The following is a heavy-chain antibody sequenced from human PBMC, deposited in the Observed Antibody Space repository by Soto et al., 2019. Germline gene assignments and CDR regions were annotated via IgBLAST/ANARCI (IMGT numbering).Heavy chain of an antibody. CDR2: IYYSGST. CDR3: ARRYGSGFDY. Sequence: PSETLSLTCIVSGDSISSGDYYWSWIRQPPGKGLEWIGYIYYSGSTNYNPSLKSRVTISVDTSKNQFSLKLSSVTAADTAVYYCARRYGSGFDYWGQGTLVTVSS. J-gene: IGHJ4*02. CDR1: GDSISSGDYY. V-gene: IGHV4-61*08. D-gene: IGHD3-10*01.